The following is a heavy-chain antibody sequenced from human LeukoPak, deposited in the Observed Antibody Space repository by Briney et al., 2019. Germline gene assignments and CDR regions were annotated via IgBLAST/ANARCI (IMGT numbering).Heavy chain of an antibody. CDR3: ARDHPNCVGTDCLLFDY. CDR2: ITRGGAGT. Sequence: TGGSLRLSCAASGFTFSGYAMRWVRQAPGKGLEWVSTITRGGAGTYYADSVKGRFTISRDNSKNTLYLRVNSLRAEDTAVYYCARDHPNCVGTDCLLFDYWGQGTLVTVSS. D-gene: IGHD2-21*01. CDR1: GFTFSGYA. J-gene: IGHJ4*02. V-gene: IGHV3-23*01.